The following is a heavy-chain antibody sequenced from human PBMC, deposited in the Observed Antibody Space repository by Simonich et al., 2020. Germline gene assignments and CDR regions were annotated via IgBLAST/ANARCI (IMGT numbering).Heavy chain of an antibody. CDR3: AKRSGVSITGTFDY. CDR1: GFTFSSYA. V-gene: IGHV3-23*01. Sequence: EVQLLESGGGLVQPGGSLRLSCAASGFTFSSYAMSWVRRAPGKGLRWVSAISGRGGSTYYADSVKGRFTISRDNSKNTLYLQMNSLRAEDTAVYYCAKRSGVSITGTFDYWGQGTLVTVSS. D-gene: IGHD1-7*01. J-gene: IGHJ4*02. CDR2: ISGRGGST.